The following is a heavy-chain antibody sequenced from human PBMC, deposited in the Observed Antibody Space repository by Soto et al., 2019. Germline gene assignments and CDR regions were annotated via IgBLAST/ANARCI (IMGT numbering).Heavy chain of an antibody. CDR3: ARGDSGWCSDY. D-gene: IGHD6-19*01. CDR1: GYTFTNHG. CDR2: ISGYNGNT. V-gene: IGHV1-18*01. J-gene: IGHJ4*02. Sequence: QVQLVQSGAEVKKPGASVKVSCKASGYTFTNHGISWVRQAPGQRLEWMGWISGYNGNTSYAQNLQDRVTLTTDTSTPKAYMELRSLRSDDTAVYYCARGDSGWCSDYWGQGTLVTVSS.